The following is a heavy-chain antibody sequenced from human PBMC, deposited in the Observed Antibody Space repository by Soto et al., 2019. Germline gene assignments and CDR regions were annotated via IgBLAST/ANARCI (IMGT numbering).Heavy chain of an antibody. Sequence: EVQLLESGGGLVQPGGSLRLSCAASGFTFSSYAMSWVRQAPGKGLEWVSAISGSGGSTYYADSVKGRFTISRDNSKNTLYLQMNSLRAEDTAVYYCAKDWGSDIVVVAATKGVGAFDIWGQGTMVTVSS. J-gene: IGHJ3*02. V-gene: IGHV3-23*01. CDR3: AKDWGSDIVVVAATKGVGAFDI. CDR1: GFTFSSYA. CDR2: ISGSGGST. D-gene: IGHD2-15*01.